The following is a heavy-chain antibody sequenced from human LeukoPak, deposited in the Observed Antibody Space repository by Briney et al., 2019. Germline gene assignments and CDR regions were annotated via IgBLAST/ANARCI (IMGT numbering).Heavy chain of an antibody. CDR1: GGSISSYY. CDR3: ARSYDSSGYYRPFDY. D-gene: IGHD3-22*01. J-gene: IGHJ4*02. CDR2: IYYSGST. Sequence: SETLSLTCTVSGGSISSYYWSWIRQPPGKGLEWIGYIYYSGSTNYNPSLKSRVTISVDTSKNQFSLKLSSVTAADTAVYYCARSYDSSGYYRPFDYGGQGTLVTVSS. V-gene: IGHV4-59*08.